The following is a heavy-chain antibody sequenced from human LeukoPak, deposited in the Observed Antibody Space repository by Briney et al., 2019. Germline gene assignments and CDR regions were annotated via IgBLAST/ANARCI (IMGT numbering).Heavy chain of an antibody. D-gene: IGHD3-22*01. CDR3: ARESGYYDSSGYTNYYYYYGMDV. J-gene: IGHJ6*02. CDR2: IIPILGIA. Sequence: SVKVSCKASGGTFSSYAISWERQAPGQGLEWMGRIIPILGIANYAQKFQGRVTITADRSTSTAYMELSSLRSEDTAVYYCARESGYYDSSGYTNYYYYYGMDVWGQGTTVTVSS. CDR1: GGTFSSYA. V-gene: IGHV1-69*04.